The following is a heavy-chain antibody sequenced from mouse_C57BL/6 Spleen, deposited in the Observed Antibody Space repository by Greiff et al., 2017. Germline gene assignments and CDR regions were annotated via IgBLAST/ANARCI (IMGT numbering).Heavy chain of an antibody. V-gene: IGHV1-50*01. CDR2: IDPSDSYT. Sequence: QVQLQQPGAELVKPGASVKLSCKASGYTFTSYWMQWVKQRPGQGLEWIGEIDPSDSYTNYNQKFKGKATLTLDTSSSTANMQLSSLTSEYSAVYYCARGGTPKFYWYFDVWGTGTTVTVSS. D-gene: IGHD2-14*01. CDR3: ARGGTPKFYWYFDV. CDR1: GYTFTSYW. J-gene: IGHJ1*03.